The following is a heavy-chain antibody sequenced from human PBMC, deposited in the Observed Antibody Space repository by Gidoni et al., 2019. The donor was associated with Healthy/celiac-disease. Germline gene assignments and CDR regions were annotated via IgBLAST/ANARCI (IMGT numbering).Heavy chain of an antibody. CDR3: ARDKQNFGDY. CDR1: GFTFSSYS. Sequence: EVQLVESGGGLVQPGGSLRLSCAASGFTFSSYSMNWVRQAPGKGLEWVSYISSSSSTIYYADSVKGRFTISRDNAKNSLYLQMNSLRAEDTAVYYCARDKQNFGDYWGQGTLVTVSS. V-gene: IGHV3-48*04. CDR2: ISSSSSTI. D-gene: IGHD3-10*01. J-gene: IGHJ4*02.